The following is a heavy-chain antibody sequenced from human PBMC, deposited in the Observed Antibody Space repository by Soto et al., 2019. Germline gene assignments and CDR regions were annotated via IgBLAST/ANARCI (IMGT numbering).Heavy chain of an antibody. CDR3: ARVAFSIAAAVDY. V-gene: IGHV3-30-3*01. D-gene: IGHD6-13*01. Sequence: QVQMVESGGGVVQPGRSLRLSCAASGFTFSSYAMHWVRQAPGKGLEWVAVISYDGSNKYYADSVKGRFTISRDNSKNTLYLQMNSLRAEDTAVYYCARVAFSIAAAVDYWGQGTLVTVSS. CDR2: ISYDGSNK. J-gene: IGHJ4*02. CDR1: GFTFSSYA.